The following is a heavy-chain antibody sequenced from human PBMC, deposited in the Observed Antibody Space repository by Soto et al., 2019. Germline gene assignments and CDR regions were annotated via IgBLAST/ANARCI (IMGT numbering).Heavy chain of an antibody. CDR2: ISGSGGTT. D-gene: IGHD6-19*01. CDR3: AKTPRQWLVYFDY. CDR1: GFTFSNYA. V-gene: IGHV3-23*01. J-gene: IGHJ4*02. Sequence: EVQLLESGGGLVQPGGSLRLSCAASGFTFSNYAIAWVRQAPGKGLEWVSGISGSGGTTYYADSVKGRFTISRDNSKDTLHLPMNSLRAEDTAVYYCAKTPRQWLVYFDYWGQGALVTVSS.